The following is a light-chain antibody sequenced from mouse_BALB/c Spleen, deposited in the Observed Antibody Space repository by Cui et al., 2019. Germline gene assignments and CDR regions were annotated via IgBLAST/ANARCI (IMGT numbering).Light chain of an antibody. CDR2: DTC. J-gene: IGKJ4*01. CDR3: QQWSSNPPT. Sequence: QIVLTQSPAIMSASPGEKVTMTCSASSSVSYMHWYQQKSGTSPKRWIYDTCKLASGVPARFSGSGSGTSYSLTISSMEAEDAATYYCQQWSSNPPTFGSGTKLEIK. CDR1: SSVSY. V-gene: IGKV4-59*01.